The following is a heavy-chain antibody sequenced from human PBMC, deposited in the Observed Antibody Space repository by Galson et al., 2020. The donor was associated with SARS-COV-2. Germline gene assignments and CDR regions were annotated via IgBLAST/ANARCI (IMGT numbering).Heavy chain of an antibody. Sequence: GESLKISCRTSGYSFTNYWIGWVRQMPGKGLEWMGIIYPDDSYTIYSPSFQGQVTISADKSISTAFLQWSSLKARDTAIYYCARHGASSGWYEGIDYWGKGTLVTVSS. J-gene: IGHJ4*02. CDR2: IYPDDSYT. V-gene: IGHV5-51*01. CDR3: ARHGASSGWYEGIDY. CDR1: GYSFTNYW. D-gene: IGHD6-19*01.